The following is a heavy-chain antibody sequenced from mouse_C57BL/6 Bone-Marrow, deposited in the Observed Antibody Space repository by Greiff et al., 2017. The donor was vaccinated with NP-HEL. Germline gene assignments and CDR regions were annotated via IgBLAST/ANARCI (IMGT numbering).Heavy chain of an antibody. CDR2: INPNNGGT. D-gene: IGHD1-1*01. Sequence: EVQLQESGPELVKPGASVKIPCKASGYTFTDYNMDWVKQSHGKSLEWIGDINPNNGGTIYNQKFKGKATLTVDKSSSTAYMELRSLTSEDTAVYYCARRDYYGSSQFAYWGQGTLVTVSA. V-gene: IGHV1-18*01. CDR1: GYTFTDYN. CDR3: ARRDYYGSSQFAY. J-gene: IGHJ3*01.